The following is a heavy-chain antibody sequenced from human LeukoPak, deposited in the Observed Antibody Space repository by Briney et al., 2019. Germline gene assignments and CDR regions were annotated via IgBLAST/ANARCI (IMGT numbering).Heavy chain of an antibody. CDR2: IYYSGST. D-gene: IGHD1-26*01. V-gene: IGHV4-59*01. CDR3: ASTTSGSYYLFGY. CDR1: RGSISSYY. J-gene: IGHJ4*02. Sequence: PSETLSLTCTVSRGSISSYYWSWIRQPPGKGLEWIGYIYYSGSTNYNPSLKSRVAISVDTSKNQFSLKLSSVTAADTAVYYCASTTSGSYYLFGYWGQGTLVTVSS.